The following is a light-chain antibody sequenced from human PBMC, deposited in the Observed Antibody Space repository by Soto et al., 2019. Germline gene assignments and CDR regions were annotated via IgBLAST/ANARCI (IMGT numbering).Light chain of an antibody. V-gene: IGLV2-23*03. CDR2: EGS. CDR3: CSYAGNSAFV. J-gene: IGLJ3*02. CDR1: TSDFGNYNL. Sequence: QSALIQPASVSGTPGKSITISCIGTTSDFGNYNLVSWYQHYPGKAPKLIMYEGSRRPSGVSDRFSGSKSGGTASLTISGLQAEDEANYYCCSYAGNSAFVFGGGTKLTAL.